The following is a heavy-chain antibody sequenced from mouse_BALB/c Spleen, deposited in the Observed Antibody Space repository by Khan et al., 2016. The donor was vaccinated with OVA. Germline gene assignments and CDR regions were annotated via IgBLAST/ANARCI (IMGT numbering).Heavy chain of an antibody. D-gene: IGHD2-14*01. Sequence: QVQLQQSGPGLVAPSQSLSITCTVSGFSLSRYNIHWVRQPPGKGLEWLGMIWGGGGTDYNSTLKSRLSIRKDNSKSQVFLKINSLQTDDTAMYYCAGAYYRYDGYYAMDYWGQGTSVTVSS. V-gene: IGHV2-6-4*01. CDR3: AGAYYRYDGYYAMDY. CDR1: GFSLSRYN. CDR2: IWGGGGT. J-gene: IGHJ4*01.